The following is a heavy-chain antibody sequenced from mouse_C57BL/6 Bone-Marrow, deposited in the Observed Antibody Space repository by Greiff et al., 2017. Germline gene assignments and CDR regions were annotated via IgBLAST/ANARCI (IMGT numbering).Heavy chain of an antibody. D-gene: IGHD2-5*01. Sequence: VKVVESGPELVKPGASVKISCKASGYAFSSSWMNWVKQRPGKGLEWIGRIYPGDGDTNYNGKFKGKATLTADKSSSTAYMQLSSLTSEDSAVYFCAPYYSNYDWYFDVWGTGTTVTVSS. CDR1: GYAFSSSW. V-gene: IGHV1-82*01. CDR3: APYYSNYDWYFDV. J-gene: IGHJ1*03. CDR2: IYPGDGDT.